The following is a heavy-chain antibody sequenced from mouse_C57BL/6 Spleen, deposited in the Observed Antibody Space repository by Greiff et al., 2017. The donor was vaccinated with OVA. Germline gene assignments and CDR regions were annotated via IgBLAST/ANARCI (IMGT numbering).Heavy chain of an antibody. V-gene: IGHV1-7*01. J-gene: IGHJ4*01. Sequence: QVQLKESGAELAKPGASVKLSCKASGYTFTSYWMHWVKQWPGQGLEWIGYINPSSGYTKYNQKFKDKATLTADKSSSTAYMQLSSLTYEDSAVYYCERETDGYYGAMDYWGQGTSVTVSS. CDR1: GYTFTSYW. CDR2: INPSSGYT. D-gene: IGHD2-3*01. CDR3: ERETDGYYGAMDY.